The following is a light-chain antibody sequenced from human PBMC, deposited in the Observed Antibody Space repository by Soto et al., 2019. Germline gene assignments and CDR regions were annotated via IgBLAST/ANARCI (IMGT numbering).Light chain of an antibody. V-gene: IGKV3-20*01. CDR3: QQYGSSSST. J-gene: IGKJ5*01. Sequence: EIVLTQSPGTLSLSPGERATLSCRASQSVSSSYLAWYQQKPGQAPRPLIYVASSRATGIPDRFSGSGSGRDFTLTISRLEREDFAVYYCQQYGSSSSTFGQGTRLEIK. CDR1: QSVSSSY. CDR2: VAS.